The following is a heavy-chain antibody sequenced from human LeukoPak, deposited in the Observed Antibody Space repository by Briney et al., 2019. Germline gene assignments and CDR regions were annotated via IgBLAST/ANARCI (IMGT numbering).Heavy chain of an antibody. D-gene: IGHD3-22*01. Sequence: GGPLRLSCAASGFTFDDYAMHWVRQATGKGLEWVSLINGDGGSPYYADSVKGRFTISRDNSKNSLYLQMNSLRTEDTALYYCAKEAGDYYDSSGYYPFDYWGQGTLVT. CDR1: GFTFDDYA. V-gene: IGHV3-43*02. J-gene: IGHJ4*02. CDR3: AKEAGDYYDSSGYYPFDY. CDR2: INGDGGSP.